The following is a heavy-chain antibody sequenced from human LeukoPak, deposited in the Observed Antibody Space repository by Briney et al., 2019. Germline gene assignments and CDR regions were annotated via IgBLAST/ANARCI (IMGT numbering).Heavy chain of an antibody. CDR3: ARRVYCGGDCYWYYFDY. V-gene: IGHV5-51*01. CDR1: GYSFTSYW. J-gene: IGHJ4*02. CDR2: IYPGDYDI. Sequence: GESLKISCKGSGYSFTSYWIGWVRQMPGKGLEWMGIIYPGDYDIRYSPSFQGQVTISADKSISTAYLQWSGLKASDTAMYYCARRVYCGGDCYWYYFDYWGQGTLVTVSS. D-gene: IGHD2-21*02.